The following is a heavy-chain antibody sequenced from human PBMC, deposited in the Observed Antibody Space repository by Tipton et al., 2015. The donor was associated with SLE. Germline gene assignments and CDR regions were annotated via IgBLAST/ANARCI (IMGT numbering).Heavy chain of an antibody. D-gene: IGHD2-2*01. CDR1: GGSFSAYY. Sequence: LRLSCAVYGGSFSAYYWSWIRQPPGKGLEWIGEINHSGSTNYNPSLKSRVTISVDTSKNQFSLKLSSVTAADTAVYYCARLPIYCSSTSCPEKAFDIWGQGTMVTVSS. CDR2: INHSGST. J-gene: IGHJ3*02. V-gene: IGHV4-34*01. CDR3: ARLPIYCSSTSCPEKAFDI.